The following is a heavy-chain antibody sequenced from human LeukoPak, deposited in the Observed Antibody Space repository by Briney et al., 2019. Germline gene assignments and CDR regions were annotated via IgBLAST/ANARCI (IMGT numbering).Heavy chain of an antibody. CDR3: ARVYYSNSYDYWYFDL. J-gene: IGHJ2*01. Sequence: SETLSLTCTVSGGSIRSYYWSWIRQPPGKGLEWIAYIYYSGSTNYNPSLKSRVTISVDASKNQFSLKLSSVTAADTAVYYCARVYYSNSYDYWYFDLWGRGTLVTVSS. CDR1: GGSIRSYY. V-gene: IGHV4-59*01. CDR2: IYYSGST. D-gene: IGHD6-13*01.